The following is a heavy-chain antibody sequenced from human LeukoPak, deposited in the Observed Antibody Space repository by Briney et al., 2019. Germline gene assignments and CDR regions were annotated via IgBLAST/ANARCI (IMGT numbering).Heavy chain of an antibody. CDR3: ARLWRQAGSFDI. CDR2: INHSGST. D-gene: IGHD2-21*01. V-gene: IGHV4-34*01. CDR1: GGSFSGYY. J-gene: IGHJ3*02. Sequence: PSETLSLTCAVYGGSFSGYYWSWIRQPPGKGLECIGEINHSGSTNYNPSLKSRVTISVDTSKNQFSLKLSSVTAADTAVYYCARLWRQAGSFDIWGQGTMVTVSS.